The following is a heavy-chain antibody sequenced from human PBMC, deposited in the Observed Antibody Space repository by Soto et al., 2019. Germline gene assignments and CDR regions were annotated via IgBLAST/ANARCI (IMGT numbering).Heavy chain of an antibody. CDR1: GFTFSSYD. Sequence: GGSLRLSCAASGFTFSSYDMHWVRQTTGKGLEWVSGIGTAGDPSYPDSVKGRSTISRENAKNSVYLQMNSLRAGDTAVYFCARQSRTSFDYWGQGTLVTVSS. CDR3: ARQSRTSFDY. V-gene: IGHV3-13*05. CDR2: IGTAGDP. D-gene: IGHD2-8*01. J-gene: IGHJ4*02.